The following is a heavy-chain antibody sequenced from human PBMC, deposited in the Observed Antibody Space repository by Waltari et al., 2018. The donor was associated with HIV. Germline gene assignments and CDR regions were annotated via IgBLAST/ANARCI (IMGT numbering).Heavy chain of an antibody. CDR3: ARDSRDNSWSLNFFDP. Sequence: EVQLVESGGGTVKRGGSLRLSCRASGFTFNSYSLNWVRQAPGKGLEWISSISSSGTFTHYADSVKGRFTISRDNANKSVYLQMNSLRAEDTAVYYCARDSRDNSWSLNFFDPWGQGTLVTVSS. D-gene: IGHD6-13*01. J-gene: IGHJ5*02. CDR1: GFTFNSYS. V-gene: IGHV3-21*01. CDR2: ISSSGTFT.